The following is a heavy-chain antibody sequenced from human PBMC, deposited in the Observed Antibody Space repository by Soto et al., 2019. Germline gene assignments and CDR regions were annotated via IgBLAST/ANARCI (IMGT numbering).Heavy chain of an antibody. D-gene: IGHD3-10*01. CDR3: ANLPLWFGELAYFDY. CDR2: IYWDDDK. J-gene: IGHJ4*02. Sequence: QITLKESGPPLVKPTQTLTLTCTFSGFSLSTSGVGVGWIRQPPGKALEWLALIYWDDDKRYSPSLKSRLTINKDTSKTQVVLTMTNMDPVDTATYYCANLPLWFGELAYFDYWGQGTLVTVSS. CDR1: GFSLSTSGVG. V-gene: IGHV2-5*02.